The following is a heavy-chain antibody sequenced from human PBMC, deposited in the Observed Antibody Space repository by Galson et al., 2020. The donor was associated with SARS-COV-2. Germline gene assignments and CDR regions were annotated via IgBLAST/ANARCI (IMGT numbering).Heavy chain of an antibody. CDR2: IYYSGST. D-gene: IGHD3-10*01. Sequence: SETLPLTCSVSGSSIQQLSSNDYYWGWIRQPPGKGLEWIGNIYYSGSTYYNPSLKSRVTISVDASKSQFSLKLSSVTAADTAVYYCARLPRLWFGELHYYYMDVWGKGTTVTVSS. V-gene: IGHV4-39*01. CDR3: ARLPRLWFGELHYYYMDV. J-gene: IGHJ6*03. CDR1: GSSIQQLSSNDYY.